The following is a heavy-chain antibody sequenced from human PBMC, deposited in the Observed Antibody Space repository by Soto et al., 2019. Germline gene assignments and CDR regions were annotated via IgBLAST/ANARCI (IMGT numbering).Heavy chain of an antibody. CDR3: ARAGGRFLVRGMDV. CDR1: GFTFSDYY. J-gene: IGHJ6*02. V-gene: IGHV3-11*06. CDR2: ISSSSSYT. Sequence: QVQLVESGGGLVKPGGSLRLSCAASGFTFSDYYMRWIRQAPGKGLEWVSYISSSSSYTNYADSVKGRFTISRDNAKNSLYLQMNSLRAEDTAVYYCARAGGRFLVRGMDVWGQGTTVTVSS. D-gene: IGHD3-3*01.